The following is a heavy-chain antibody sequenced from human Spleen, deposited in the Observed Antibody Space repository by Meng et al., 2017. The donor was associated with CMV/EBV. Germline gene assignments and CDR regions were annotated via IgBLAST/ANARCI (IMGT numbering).Heavy chain of an antibody. D-gene: IGHD3-22*01. CDR3: ARGYYSDSSGHYYANPHWFDP. CDR2: ISAYNGNT. J-gene: IGHJ5*02. Sequence: ASVKVSCKASGYTFISYGISWVRQAPGQGLEWMGWISAYNGNTNYAQKLQGRVTMTTDTSISTAYMELSRLRSDDTAVYYCARGYYSDSSGHYYANPHWFDPWGRGTLVTVSS. V-gene: IGHV1-18*01. CDR1: GYTFISYG.